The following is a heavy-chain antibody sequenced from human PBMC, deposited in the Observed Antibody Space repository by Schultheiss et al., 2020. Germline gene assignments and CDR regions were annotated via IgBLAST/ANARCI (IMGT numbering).Heavy chain of an antibody. Sequence: GESLKISCAASGFTFSSYSMNWVRQAPGKGLEWVSSISSSSSYIYYADSVKGRFTISRDNAKNSLYLQMNSLRAEDTAVYYCAKDSLGSIWGQGTMVTVSS. V-gene: IGHV3-21*01. CDR3: AKDSLGSI. CDR1: GFTFSSYS. CDR2: ISSSSSYI. J-gene: IGHJ3*02.